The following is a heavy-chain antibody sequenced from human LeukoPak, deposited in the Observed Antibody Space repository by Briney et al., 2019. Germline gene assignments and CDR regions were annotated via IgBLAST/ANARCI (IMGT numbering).Heavy chain of an antibody. CDR3: ASLGDSSGYYYVERGYDY. CDR2: INHSGST. D-gene: IGHD3-22*01. J-gene: IGHJ4*02. Sequence: PSETLSLTCAVYGGSFSGYYWSWIRQPPGKGLEWIGEINHSGSTNYNPSLKSRVTISVDTSKNQFSLKLSSVTAVDTAVYYCASLGDSSGYYYVERGYDYWGQGTLVTVSS. V-gene: IGHV4-34*01. CDR1: GGSFSGYY.